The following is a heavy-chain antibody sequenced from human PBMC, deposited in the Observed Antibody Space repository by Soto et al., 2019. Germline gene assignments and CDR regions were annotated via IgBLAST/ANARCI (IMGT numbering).Heavy chain of an antibody. V-gene: IGHV4-30-4*01. J-gene: IGHJ5*02. Sequence: SETLSLTCTVSGGSISSGDYYWSWTRQPPGKGLEWIGYIYYSGSTYYNPSLKSRVTISVDTSKNQFSLKLSSVTAADTAVYYCARGRGLWFGDRLQNWFDPWGQRTLFPVSS. CDR1: GGSISSGDYY. CDR3: ARGRGLWFGDRLQNWFDP. CDR2: IYYSGST. D-gene: IGHD3-10*01.